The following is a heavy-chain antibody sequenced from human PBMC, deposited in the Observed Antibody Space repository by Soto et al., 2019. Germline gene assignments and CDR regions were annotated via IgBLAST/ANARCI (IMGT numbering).Heavy chain of an antibody. D-gene: IGHD6-19*01. J-gene: IGHJ6*02. CDR2: ISAYNGNT. CDR1: GYTFTSYG. V-gene: IGHV1-18*01. CDR3: AREGGYSSGWYMVHYYGMDV. Sequence: ASVKVSCKASGYTFTSYGISWVRQAPGQGLEWMGWISAYNGNTNYAQKLQGRVTMTTDTSTSTAYMELRSLRSDDTAVYYCAREGGYSSGWYMVHYYGMDVWGQGTTVTVSS.